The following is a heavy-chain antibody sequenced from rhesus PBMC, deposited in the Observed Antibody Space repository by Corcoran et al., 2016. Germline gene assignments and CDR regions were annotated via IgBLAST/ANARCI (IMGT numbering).Heavy chain of an antibody. J-gene: IGHJ4*01. CDR1: GGSISSSNW. V-gene: IGHV4-65*01. D-gene: IGHD4-23*01. CDR2: ISGSSGST. CDR3: ARVYSNYGDY. Sequence: QVQLQESGPGLVKPSETLSLTRAVSGGSISSSNWWSWIRQPPGKGLEWIGYISGSSGSTYYNPSLKSRVTISTDTSKNQFSLKLSSVTTADTAVYYCARVYSNYGDYWGQGVLVTVSS.